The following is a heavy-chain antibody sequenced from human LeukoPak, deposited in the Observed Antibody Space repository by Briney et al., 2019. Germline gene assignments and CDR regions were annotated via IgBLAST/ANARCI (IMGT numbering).Heavy chain of an antibody. V-gene: IGHV4-59*08. CDR2: IYYSGST. CDR3: ARGSSYGGNSLDY. Sequence: SETLSPTCTVSGGSISSYYWSWIRQPPGKGLEWIGYIYYSGSTNYNPSLKSRVTISVDTSKNQFSLKLSSVTAADTAVYYCARGSSYGGNSLDYWGQGALVTVSS. CDR1: GGSISSYY. J-gene: IGHJ4*02. D-gene: IGHD4-23*01.